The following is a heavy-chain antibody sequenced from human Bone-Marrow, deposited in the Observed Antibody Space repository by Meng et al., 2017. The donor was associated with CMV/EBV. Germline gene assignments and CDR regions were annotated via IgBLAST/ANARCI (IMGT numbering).Heavy chain of an antibody. CDR3: ARVLQLGWFDP. Sequence: GESLKISCAASGFSFNTYWMGWVRQAPGKGLEWVANIKQDGSQKYYVDSLKGRFTISRENAQNSLYLQMSSLRVEDTAVYYCARVLQLGWFDPWGQGTQVNVDS. V-gene: IGHV3-7*01. CDR1: GFSFNTYW. CDR2: IKQDGSQK. D-gene: IGHD6-6*01. J-gene: IGHJ5*02.